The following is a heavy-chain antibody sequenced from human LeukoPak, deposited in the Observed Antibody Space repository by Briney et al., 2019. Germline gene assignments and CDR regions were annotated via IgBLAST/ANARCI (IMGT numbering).Heavy chain of an antibody. V-gene: IGHV4-30-2*01. D-gene: IGHD6-13*01. CDR3: ARVEAAPAKFDY. CDR2: IYHSGTT. CDR1: GGFISSGGYY. J-gene: IGHJ4*02. Sequence: PSETLSLTCTVSGGFISSGGYYWSWIRQPPGEGLEWIGYIYHSGTTYYNPSLKSRVTISVDRCKNQFSLQLSSVTAADTAVYSCARVEAAPAKFDYWGQGTLVTVSS.